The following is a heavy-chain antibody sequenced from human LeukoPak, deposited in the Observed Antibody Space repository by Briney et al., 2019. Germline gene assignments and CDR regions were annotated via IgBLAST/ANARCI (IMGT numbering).Heavy chain of an antibody. CDR3: ARDSMTTVTTYTFGDY. V-gene: IGHV3-64*01. D-gene: IGHD4-17*01. Sequence: GSLRLSCAASGFSFSRFSMHWVRQAPGKGPEYIASINPDGGSTDYANSVKGRFTISRDNSKNMLYLQMGSLRAEDMAVYYCARDSMTTVTTYTFGDYWGQGTLVTVSS. CDR2: INPDGGST. CDR1: GFSFSRFS. J-gene: IGHJ4*02.